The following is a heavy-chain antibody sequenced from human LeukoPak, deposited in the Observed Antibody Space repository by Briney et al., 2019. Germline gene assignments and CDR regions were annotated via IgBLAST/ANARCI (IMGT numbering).Heavy chain of an antibody. J-gene: IGHJ6*02. Sequence: SETLSLTCTVSGGSISSYYRSWIRQPPGKGLEWIGYIYYSGSTNYNPSLKSRVTISVDTSKNQFSLKLSSVTAADTAVYYCARNGAYYDFWSGYYTPPYYYYGMDVWGQGTTVTVSS. CDR1: GGSISSYY. D-gene: IGHD3-3*01. CDR2: IYYSGST. V-gene: IGHV4-59*01. CDR3: ARNGAYYDFWSGYYTPPYYYYGMDV.